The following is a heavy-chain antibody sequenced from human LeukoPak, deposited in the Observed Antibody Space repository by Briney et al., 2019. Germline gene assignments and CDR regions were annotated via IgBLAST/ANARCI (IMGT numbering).Heavy chain of an antibody. CDR3: ASKAVAGTVDY. Sequence: GGSLRLSCEGSAFIFSGHWMNWVRQTPGKGLEWVASIKEDGSERQYVDSVKGRFSISRDNTKGSLFLQLNSLRAEDTAVYYCASKAVAGTVDYWGQGTLVTVSS. J-gene: IGHJ4*02. V-gene: IGHV3-7*01. CDR2: IKEDGSER. CDR1: AFIFSGHW. D-gene: IGHD6-19*01.